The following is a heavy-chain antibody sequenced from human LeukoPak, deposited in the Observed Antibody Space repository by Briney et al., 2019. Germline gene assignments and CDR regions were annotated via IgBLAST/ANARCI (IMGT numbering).Heavy chain of an antibody. CDR2: IYYSGST. D-gene: IGHD1-1*01. CDR1: GGSISSYY. CDR3: ARRRVMERRGTYYYYGMDV. V-gene: IGHV4-59*08. J-gene: IGHJ6*02. Sequence: SQTLSLTCTVSGGSISSYYWSWIRQPPGKGLEWIGYIYYSGSTNYNPSLKSRVTISVDTSKNQFSLKLSSVTAADTAVYYCARRRVMERRGTYYYYGMDVWGQGTTVTVSS.